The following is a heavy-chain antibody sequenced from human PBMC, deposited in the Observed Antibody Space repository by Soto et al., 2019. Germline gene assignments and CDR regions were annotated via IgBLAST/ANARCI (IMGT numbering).Heavy chain of an antibody. J-gene: IGHJ4*02. Sequence: PGGSLRLSCASSGFTFSNYAMHLVRQAPGKGPEWVAAISYDGRNKYYADSVKGRFTISRDNSKNTLYLQMNSLRAEDTAVYYCAKEDVGGYYYSGLWGRGTLVTVSS. CDR3: AKEDVGGYYYSGL. CDR2: ISYDGRNK. CDR1: GFTFSNYA. D-gene: IGHD1-26*01. V-gene: IGHV3-30*18.